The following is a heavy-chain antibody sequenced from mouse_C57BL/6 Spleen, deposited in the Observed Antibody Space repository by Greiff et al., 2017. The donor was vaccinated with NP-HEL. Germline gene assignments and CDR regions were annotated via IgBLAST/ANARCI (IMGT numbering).Heavy chain of an antibody. V-gene: IGHV2-5*01. J-gene: IGHJ2*01. D-gene: IGHD2-3*01. CDR2: IWRGGST. CDR3: AKAYDGYFYFDY. Sequence: VKLMESGPGLVQPSQSLSITCTVSGFSLTSYGVHWVRQSPGKGLEWLGVIWRGGSTDYNAAFMSRLSITKDNSKSQVFFKMNSLQADDTAIYYCAKAYDGYFYFDYWGQGTTLTVSS. CDR1: GFSLTSYG.